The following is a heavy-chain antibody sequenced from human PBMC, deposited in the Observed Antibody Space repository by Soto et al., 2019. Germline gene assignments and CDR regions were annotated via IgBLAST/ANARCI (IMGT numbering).Heavy chain of an antibody. D-gene: IGHD3-22*01. CDR1: GGSLSSYY. Sequence: PSDTLSLTCTVSGGSLSSYYWSWIRQPPGKGLEWIGEINHSGSTNYNPSLKSRVTISVDTSKNQFSLKLSSVTAADTAVYYCARGKGAAMIVVVITAPYYFDYWGQGTLVNVSS. V-gene: IGHV4-34*01. CDR2: INHSGST. J-gene: IGHJ4*02. CDR3: ARGKGAAMIVVVITAPYYFDY.